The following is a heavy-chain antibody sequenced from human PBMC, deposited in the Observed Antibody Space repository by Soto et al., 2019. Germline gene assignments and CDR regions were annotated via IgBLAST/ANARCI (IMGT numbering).Heavy chain of an antibody. D-gene: IGHD6-13*01. J-gene: IGHJ5*02. CDR3: ARHPERIAQIGWFDP. CDR2: INPNSGGT. V-gene: IGHV1-2*04. CDR1: GYTFTGYY. Sequence: ASVKVSCKASGYTFTGYYMHWVRQAPGQGLEWMGWINPNSGGTNYAQKFQGWVTMTRDTSISTAYMELSSLRADDTAVYYCARHPERIAQIGWFDPWGQGTLVTVSS.